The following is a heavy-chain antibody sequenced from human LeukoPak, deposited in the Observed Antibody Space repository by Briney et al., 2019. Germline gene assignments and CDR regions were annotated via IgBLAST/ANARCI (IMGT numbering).Heavy chain of an antibody. CDR1: GFTFSDYY. CDR3: ARDLYPRGRAAAGTVFDY. V-gene: IGHV3-11*01. D-gene: IGHD6-13*01. J-gene: IGHJ4*02. CDR2: ISSSGSTI. Sequence: GGSLRLSCAASGFTFSDYYMSWIRQAPGKGLEWVSYISSSGSTIYYADSVKGRFTISRDNAKNSLYLQMNSLRAEDTAVYYCARDLYPRGRAAAGTVFDYWGQGTLVTVSS.